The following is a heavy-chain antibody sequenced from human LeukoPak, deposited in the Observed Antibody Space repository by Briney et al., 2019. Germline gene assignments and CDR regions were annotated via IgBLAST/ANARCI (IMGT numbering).Heavy chain of an antibody. CDR3: ATAPYDILTGPPYNWFDP. J-gene: IGHJ5*02. D-gene: IGHD3-9*01. CDR1: GYTLTELS. V-gene: IGHV1-24*01. CDR2: FDPEDGET. Sequence: ASVKVSCKVSGYTLTELSMHWVRQAPGKGLEWMGGFDPEDGETINAQKFQGRVTMTEDTSTDTAYMELSSLRSEDTAVYYCATAPYDILTGPPYNWFDPWGQGTLVTVSS.